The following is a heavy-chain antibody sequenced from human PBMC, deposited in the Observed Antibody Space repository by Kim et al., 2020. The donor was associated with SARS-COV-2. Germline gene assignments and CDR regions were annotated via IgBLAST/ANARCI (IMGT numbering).Heavy chain of an antibody. V-gene: IGHV1-18*01. CDR3: ARTPSVYYDFWSGYSPEYYFDY. CDR1: GYTFTSYG. J-gene: IGHJ4*02. D-gene: IGHD3-3*01. CDR2: ISAYNGNT. Sequence: ASVKVSCKASGYTFTSYGISWVRQAPGQGLEWMVWISAYNGNTNYAQKLQGRVTMTTDTSTSTAYMELRSLRSDDTAVYYCARTPSVYYDFWSGYSPEYYFDYWGQGTLVTVSS.